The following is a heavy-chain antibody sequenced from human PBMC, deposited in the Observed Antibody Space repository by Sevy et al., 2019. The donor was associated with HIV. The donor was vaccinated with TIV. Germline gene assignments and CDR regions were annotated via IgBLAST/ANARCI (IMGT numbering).Heavy chain of an antibody. D-gene: IGHD2-15*01. Sequence: SETLSLTCTVSGGSISSDYWSWFRQPPGKGLEWIGHIYYSGTTNYNPSLKSRVTISVDTSKNQFSLKVSSVTAADTAVYYCAGAGVVAVAADYGMEVWGEGTTVTVSS. CDR3: AGAGVVAVAADYGMEV. J-gene: IGHJ6*04. V-gene: IGHV4-59*01. CDR2: IYYSGTT. CDR1: GGSISSDY.